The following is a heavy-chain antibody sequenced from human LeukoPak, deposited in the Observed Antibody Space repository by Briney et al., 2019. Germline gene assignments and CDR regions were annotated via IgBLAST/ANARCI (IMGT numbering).Heavy chain of an antibody. J-gene: IGHJ3*02. CDR1: GFTFSSYS. V-gene: IGHV3-21*04. D-gene: IGHD4-11*01. CDR2: ISSSSSYI. CDR3: ARGYTNYGYVFDI. Sequence: GGSLRLSCAGSGFTFSSYSMNWVRQAPGKGLEWVSSISSSSSYIYYADSVKGRFTISRDNARNSLYLQMNNLRVEGTAVCYCARGYTNYGYVFDIWGQGTMVTVSS.